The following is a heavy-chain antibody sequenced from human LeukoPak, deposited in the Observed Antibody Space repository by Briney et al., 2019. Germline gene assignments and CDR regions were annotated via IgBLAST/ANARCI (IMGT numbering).Heavy chain of an antibody. CDR2: INPNSGGT. D-gene: IGHD5-18*01. CDR3: GRDKAMTASDY. V-gene: IGHV1-2*02. CDR1: GNTFTGHY. Sequence: ASVKVSCKASGNTFTGHYMHWVRQAPGQGLEWMGWINPNSGGTKYAQKFQGRVTMTRDTSISTAYMELRSLGSDDTAVYYCGRDKAMTASDYWGQGTLVTVSS. J-gene: IGHJ4*02.